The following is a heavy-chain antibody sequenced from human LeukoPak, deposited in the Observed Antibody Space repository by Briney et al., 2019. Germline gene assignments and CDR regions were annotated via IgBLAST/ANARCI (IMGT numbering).Heavy chain of an antibody. CDR3: ARAGEGYCSGGSCPPDY. D-gene: IGHD2-15*01. V-gene: IGHV4-39*07. CDR2: IYYSGST. CDR1: GGSISSSSYY. J-gene: IGHJ4*02. Sequence: PSETLSLTCTVSGGSISSSSYYWGWIRQPPGKGLEWIGSIYYSGSTYYNASLKSRVTISVDRSKNQFSLKLSSVTAADTAVYYCARAGEGYCSGGSCPPDYWGQGTLVTVSS.